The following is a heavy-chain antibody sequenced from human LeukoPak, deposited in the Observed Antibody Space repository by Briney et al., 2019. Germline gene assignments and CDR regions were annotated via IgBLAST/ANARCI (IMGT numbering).Heavy chain of an antibody. J-gene: IGHJ3*02. CDR2: IIPIFGTA. V-gene: IGHV1-69*13. Sequence: SVKVSCKASGGTFSSYAISWVRQAPGQGLEWMGGIIPIFGTANYAQKFQGRVTITADESTSTAYMELSSLRSEDAAVYYCARAGYCSSTSCYDVAFDIWGQGTMVTVSS. CDR3: ARAGYCSSTSCYDVAFDI. CDR1: GGTFSSYA. D-gene: IGHD2-2*01.